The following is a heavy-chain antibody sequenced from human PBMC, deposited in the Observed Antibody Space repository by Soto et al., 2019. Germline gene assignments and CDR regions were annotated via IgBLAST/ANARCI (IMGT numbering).Heavy chain of an antibody. CDR1: GFTFSSYA. Sequence: QVQLVESGGGVFQPGRSLRLSCAASGFTFSSYAMHWVRQAPGKVLAWVAVISYDGSNKYYADYVKDRFTISRDNSKNTLSLQMNSLRAEDTAVYYCARDPMGRYYGSGSYYFDYWGQGTLGTVTS. V-gene: IGHV3-30-3*01. CDR3: ARDPMGRYYGSGSYYFDY. CDR2: ISYDGSNK. J-gene: IGHJ4*02. D-gene: IGHD3-10*01.